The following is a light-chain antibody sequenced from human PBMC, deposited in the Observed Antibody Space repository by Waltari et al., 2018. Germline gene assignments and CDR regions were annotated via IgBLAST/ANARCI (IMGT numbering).Light chain of an antibody. J-gene: IGLJ2*01. CDR1: GSPVGASDY. Sequence: QSALTQPASVSGSPGQSITISCSGVGSPVGASDYASWHHHHPGKAPQVIIYDVTNRPSGVSDRFSASKSANTASLTISRLQPEDEADYYCSSQTLDGLVLFGGGTRLTVL. CDR3: SSQTLDGLVL. V-gene: IGLV2-14*03. CDR2: DVT.